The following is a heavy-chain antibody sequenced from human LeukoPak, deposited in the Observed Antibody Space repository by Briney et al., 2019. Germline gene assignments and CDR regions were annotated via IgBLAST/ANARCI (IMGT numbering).Heavy chain of an antibody. Sequence: GGSLRLSCAASGFTFSSYAMSWVRQAPGKGLEWVSAISGSGGSTYYADSVKGRFTISRDNSKNTLYLQMNSLRAEDTAVYYCAKDRSSGRLYYYGMDVWGQGTTVTVSS. CDR2: ISGSGGST. CDR1: GFTFSSYA. J-gene: IGHJ6*02. D-gene: IGHD3-10*01. CDR3: AKDRSSGRLYYYGMDV. V-gene: IGHV3-23*01.